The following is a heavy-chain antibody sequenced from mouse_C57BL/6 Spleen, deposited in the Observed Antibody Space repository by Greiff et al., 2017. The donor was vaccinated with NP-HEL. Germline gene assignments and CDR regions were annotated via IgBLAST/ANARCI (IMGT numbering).Heavy chain of an antibody. CDR2: INPYNGDT. Sequence: VQLQQSGPELVKPGDSVKISCKASGYSFTGYFMNWVMQSHGKSLEWIGRINPYNGDTFYNQKFKGKATLTVDKSSSTAHMELRSLTSEDSAVYYCARDDGSSPVYFDYWGQGTTLTVSS. J-gene: IGHJ2*01. V-gene: IGHV1-20*01. CDR1: GYSFTGYF. D-gene: IGHD1-1*01. CDR3: ARDDGSSPVYFDY.